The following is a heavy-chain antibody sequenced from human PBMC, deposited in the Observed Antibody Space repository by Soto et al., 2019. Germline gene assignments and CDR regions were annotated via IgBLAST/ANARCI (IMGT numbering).Heavy chain of an antibody. CDR3: ARADYYDSSGFYYDC. CDR1: GYIFTNNY. J-gene: IGHJ4*02. D-gene: IGHD3-22*01. Sequence: GASVKVSCKASGYIFTNNYIHWVRQAPGQGLEWMGIINPSGGSTNYLQKFQGRITMTRDTSTSTVYMELSSLRSEDTAVYFCARADYYDSSGFYYDCWGQGSLVTVSS. CDR2: INPSGGST. V-gene: IGHV1-46*01.